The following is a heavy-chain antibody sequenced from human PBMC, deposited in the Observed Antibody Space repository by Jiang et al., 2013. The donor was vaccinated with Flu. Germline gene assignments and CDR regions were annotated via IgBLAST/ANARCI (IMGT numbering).Heavy chain of an antibody. CDR2: IYYSGST. CDR1: GGSISSSSYY. J-gene: IGHJ5*02. CDR3: ARQGRATISWDWFDP. D-gene: IGHD3-9*01. Sequence: GSGLVKPSETLSLTCTVSGGSISSSSYYWGWIRQPPGKGLEWIGSIYYSGSTYYNPSLKSRVTISVDTSKNQFSLKLSSVTAADTAVYYCARQGRATISWDWFDPWGQGTLVTVSS. V-gene: IGHV4-39*01.